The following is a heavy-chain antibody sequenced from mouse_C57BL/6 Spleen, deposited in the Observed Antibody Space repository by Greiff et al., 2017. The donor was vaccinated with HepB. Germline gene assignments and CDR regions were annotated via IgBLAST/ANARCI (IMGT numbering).Heavy chain of an antibody. CDR3: TRSHYYGSSYWYFDV. Sequence: VQLQQSGTVLARPGASVKMSCKTSGYTFTSYWMHWVKQRPGQGLEWIGAIYPGNSDTSYNQKFKGKAKLTAVTSASTAYMELRSLTNEDSAVYYCTRSHYYGSSYWYFDVWGTGTTVTVSS. J-gene: IGHJ1*03. CDR1: GYTFTSYW. D-gene: IGHD1-1*01. CDR2: IYPGNSDT. V-gene: IGHV1-5*01.